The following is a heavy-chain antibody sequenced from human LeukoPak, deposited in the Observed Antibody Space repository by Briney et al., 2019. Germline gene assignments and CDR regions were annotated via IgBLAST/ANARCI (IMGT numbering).Heavy chain of an antibody. CDR1: GFPFINAW. CDR3: TTDPLVYYYQFDY. V-gene: IGHV3-15*01. D-gene: IGHD3-10*01. Sequence: GGSLRLSCAASGFPFINAWMSWVRQAPGKGLEWVGHIKRRADGETTDYAAPVKGRFTLVRDDSKNTVYLRMNSLKTEDTGVYYCTTDPLVYYYQFDYWGQGTLVIVSS. J-gene: IGHJ4*02. CDR2: IKRRADGETT.